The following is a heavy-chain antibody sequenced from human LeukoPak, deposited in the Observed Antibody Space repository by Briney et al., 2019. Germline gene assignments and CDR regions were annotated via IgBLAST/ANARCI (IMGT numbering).Heavy chain of an antibody. CDR3: ARDLTSGTDY. D-gene: IGHD6-19*01. CDR1: GFTFSDYY. Sequence: GGSLRLSCAASGFTFSDYYMSWIRQAPGKGLEWVAVISYDGSNKYYADSVKGRFTISRDNSKNTLYLQMNSLRAEDTAVYYCARDLTSGTDYWGQGTLVTVSS. CDR2: ISYDGSNK. J-gene: IGHJ4*02. V-gene: IGHV3-30-3*01.